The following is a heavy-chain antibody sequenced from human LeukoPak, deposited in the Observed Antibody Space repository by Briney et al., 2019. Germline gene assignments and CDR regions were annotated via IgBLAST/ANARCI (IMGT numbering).Heavy chain of an antibody. D-gene: IGHD5-24*01. CDR2: TTPSGGT. CDR3: ARDRYGDGFAHLDY. V-gene: IGHV1-2*02. J-gene: IGHJ4*02. CDR1: GYTXTSYA. Sequence: ASVKVSCKASGYTXTSYAIHWVRQAPGQGLEWMGWTTPSGGTYYPQKFQGRVAITWDTSITTAYMDLSRLTSDDTAVYYCARDRYGDGFAHLDYWGQGALVTVSS.